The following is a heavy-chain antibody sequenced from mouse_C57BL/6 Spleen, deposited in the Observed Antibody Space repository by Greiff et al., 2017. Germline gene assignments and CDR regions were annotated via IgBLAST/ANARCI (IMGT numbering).Heavy chain of an antibody. J-gene: IGHJ3*01. CDR2: ISSGGSTM. CDR3: ARASGAWFAY. CDR1: GFTFSDYG. D-gene: IGHD1-3*01. Sequence: EVQVVESGGGLVKPGGSLKLSCAASGFTFSDYGMQWVRQGPEQGLEWVAYISSGGSTMHYAETVKGRFTISRDNAKNTRFLQMTSLRSEDTAIYFCARASGAWFAYWGQGTLVTVSA. V-gene: IGHV5-17*01.